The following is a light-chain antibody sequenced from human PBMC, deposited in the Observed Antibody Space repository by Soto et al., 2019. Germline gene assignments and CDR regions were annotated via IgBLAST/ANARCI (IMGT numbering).Light chain of an antibody. CDR2: DDS. CDR3: QVWDSSSDLVI. J-gene: IGLJ2*01. V-gene: IGLV3-21*02. Sequence: SSVLTQPPSVSVAPGQTARISCGGNNIGSKSLHWYQQKSGQAPVLVVHDDSYRPAGIPERVSGSNSGNTATLTISRVEAGDEADYYCQVWDSSSDLVIFGGGTKLTVL. CDR1: NIGSKS.